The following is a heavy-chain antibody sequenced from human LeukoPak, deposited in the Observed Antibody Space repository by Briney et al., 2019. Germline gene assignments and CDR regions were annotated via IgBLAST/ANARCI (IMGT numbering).Heavy chain of an antibody. J-gene: IGHJ4*02. CDR2: IYYSGST. CDR3: ARAGDSSGYYYGVDY. D-gene: IGHD3-22*01. Sequence: SETLSLTCAVSGGSISSNSYYWGWIRQPPGKGLEWIGSIYYSGSTNYNPSLKSRVTISVDTSKNQFSLKLSSVTAADTAVYYCARAGDSSGYYYGVDYWGQGTLVTVSS. CDR1: GGSISSNSYY. V-gene: IGHV4-39*07.